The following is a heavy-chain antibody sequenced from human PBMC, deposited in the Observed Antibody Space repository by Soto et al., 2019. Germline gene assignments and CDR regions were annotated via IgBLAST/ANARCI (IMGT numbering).Heavy chain of an antibody. V-gene: IGHV3-33*07. Sequence: TGGSLRLSCAASGFIFSNFGMYWVRQAPGKGLEWVAGVWYDGSNGVSADSVKGRFTISRDNSKNTLYLQMTSLRAEDTAVYYCARDPRTARASAMDVWGQGTTVTVSS. J-gene: IGHJ6*02. CDR3: ARDPRTARASAMDV. CDR2: VWYDGSNG. D-gene: IGHD6-6*01. CDR1: GFIFSNFG.